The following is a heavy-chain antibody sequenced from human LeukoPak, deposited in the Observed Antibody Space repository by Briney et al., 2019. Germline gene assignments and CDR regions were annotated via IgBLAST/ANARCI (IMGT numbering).Heavy chain of an antibody. V-gene: IGHV2-5*01. J-gene: IGHJ4*02. CDR3: AHIQVNSGLGY. CDR2: IHWNNDN. Sequence: GSGPTLVKPTQALTLTCTFSGISLTNGGVGVGWIRQPPVKALEWLADIHWNNDNHYSPSLNNRLTITKDTSKNQVALTMTNMDAEDTATYFCAHIQVNSGLGYWGQGTLVTVSS. CDR1: GISLTNGGVG. D-gene: IGHD3-10*01.